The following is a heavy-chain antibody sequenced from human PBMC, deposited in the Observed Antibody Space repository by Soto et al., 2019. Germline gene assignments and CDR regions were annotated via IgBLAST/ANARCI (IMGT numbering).Heavy chain of an antibody. CDR3: ARGALDFWSGYYSPEYYYYGMDV. V-gene: IGHV1-69*13. Sequence: RASVKVSCKASGGTFSSYAISWVRQAPGQGLEWMGGIIPIFGTANYAQKFQGRVTITADESTSTAYMELSSLRSEDTAVYYCARGALDFWSGYYSPEYYYYGMDVWGQGTTVTVSS. J-gene: IGHJ6*02. D-gene: IGHD3-3*01. CDR1: GGTFSSYA. CDR2: IIPIFGTA.